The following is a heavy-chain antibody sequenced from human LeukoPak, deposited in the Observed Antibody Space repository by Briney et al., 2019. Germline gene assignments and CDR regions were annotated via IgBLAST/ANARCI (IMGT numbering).Heavy chain of an antibody. V-gene: IGHV3-7*01. D-gene: IGHD3-10*01. CDR1: GFTFSSYW. CDR2: IKQDGGEK. J-gene: IGHJ6*04. Sequence: PGGSLRLSCAASGFTFSSYWMSWVRQAPGQGLEWVANIKQDGGEKYYVGSVKGRFTVSRDNAKNSLYLQMSSLRAEDTAVYYCAREWNYYGSGIMDVWGKGTTVTVSS. CDR3: AREWNYYGSGIMDV.